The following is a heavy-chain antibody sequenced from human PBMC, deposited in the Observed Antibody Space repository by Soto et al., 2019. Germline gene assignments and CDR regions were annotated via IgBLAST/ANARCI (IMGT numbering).Heavy chain of an antibody. Sequence: SETLSLTCTVSGGSISSNYWTWIRQPPGKGLEWIGYVYNSGSTNYNPSLKSRVTISEDTSKSQFSLKVNSMTAADTAVYYCAMSGWSANWFDPWGQGTLVTVSS. CDR2: VYNSGST. V-gene: IGHV4-59*01. D-gene: IGHD6-19*01. CDR1: GGSISSNY. CDR3: AMSGWSANWFDP. J-gene: IGHJ5*02.